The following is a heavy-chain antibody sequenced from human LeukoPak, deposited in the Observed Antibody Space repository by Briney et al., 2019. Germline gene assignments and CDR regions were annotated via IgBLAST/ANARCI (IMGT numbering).Heavy chain of an antibody. CDR2: IKSNHNGATT. J-gene: IGHJ4*02. V-gene: IGHV3-15*01. Sequence: GGSLRLSCVGSGFSLRDAWLSWVRQAPGKGLEWVGRIKSNHNGATTDYVAPVKDRFTISRDDSKNTLYLQMNSLKIEDTAMYYCAWDDKSVFDFWGQGTLVTVSS. CDR1: GFSLRDAW. D-gene: IGHD3-22*01. CDR3: AWDDKSVFDF.